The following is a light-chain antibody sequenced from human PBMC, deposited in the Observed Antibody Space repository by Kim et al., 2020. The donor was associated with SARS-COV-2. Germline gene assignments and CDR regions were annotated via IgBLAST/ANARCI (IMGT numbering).Light chain of an antibody. CDR3: QQYNSYST. CDR2: KAS. Sequence: DIQMTQSPSTLSASVGDRVTITCRASQSISDWLAWYQQKPGKAPKLLIYKASSLESEVPSRFSGSGFGTEFTLTISSLQPDDFATYYCQQYNSYSTFGQGTKLEI. CDR1: QSISDW. V-gene: IGKV1-5*03. J-gene: IGKJ1*01.